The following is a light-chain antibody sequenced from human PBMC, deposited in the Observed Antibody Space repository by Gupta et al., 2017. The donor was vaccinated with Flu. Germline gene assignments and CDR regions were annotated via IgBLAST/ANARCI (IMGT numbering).Light chain of an antibody. V-gene: IGLV2-23*02. J-gene: IGLJ1*01. CDR1: SSDVGTYNL. CDR3: CSYTTSSTYV. CDR2: EVS. Sequence: QSALTQPASGSGSPGQSITISCTGTSSDVGTYNLVSWYQQDPGKAPNLIVSEVSKRASGVANRFSGSKSGNTASLTISGLQAEDDADYYCCSYTTSSTYVFGTGTKVTVL.